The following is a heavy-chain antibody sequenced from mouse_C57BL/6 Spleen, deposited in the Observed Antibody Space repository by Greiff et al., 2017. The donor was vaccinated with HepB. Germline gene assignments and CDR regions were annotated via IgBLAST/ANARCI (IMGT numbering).Heavy chain of an antibody. Sequence: VQLQQSGAELVKPGASVKLSCKASGYTFTSYWMHWVKQRPGQGLEWIGMIHPNSGSTNYNEKFKSKATLTVDKSSSPAYMQLSSLTSEDSAVYYCARSFYDYDVWYFDVWGTVTTVTVSS. V-gene: IGHV1-64*01. CDR1: GYTFTSYW. CDR3: ARSFYDYDVWYFDV. J-gene: IGHJ1*03. D-gene: IGHD2-4*01. CDR2: IHPNSGST.